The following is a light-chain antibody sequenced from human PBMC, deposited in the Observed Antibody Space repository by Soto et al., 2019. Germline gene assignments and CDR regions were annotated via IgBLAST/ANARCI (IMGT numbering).Light chain of an antibody. CDR3: QSYDSSLSGSRV. V-gene: IGLV1-40*01. J-gene: IGLJ3*02. CDR2: GNR. Sequence: QSVLTQPPSVSGAPGQKVTISCTGSSSNIGAGYDVHWYQQLPGTAPKVLIYGNRNRPSGVPDRFSGSKSGTSASLAITGLQAEDEADYYCQSYDSSLSGSRVFGGGTKVTVL. CDR1: SSNIGAGYD.